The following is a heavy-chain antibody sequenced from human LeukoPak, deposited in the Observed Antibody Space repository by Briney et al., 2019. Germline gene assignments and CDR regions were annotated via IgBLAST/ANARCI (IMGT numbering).Heavy chain of an antibody. Sequence: GGSLKLSCAASGLTFSLSAMHRVRQASGEGLEWVGRIRNRANSYATAYAASVKDRFTISRDDSKNTAYLQMNSLKTEDTAVYYCISRIGKPPLDYWGQGTLVTVSS. V-gene: IGHV3-73*01. CDR1: GLTFSLSA. D-gene: IGHD2-15*01. J-gene: IGHJ4*02. CDR2: IRNRANSYAT. CDR3: ISRIGKPPLDY.